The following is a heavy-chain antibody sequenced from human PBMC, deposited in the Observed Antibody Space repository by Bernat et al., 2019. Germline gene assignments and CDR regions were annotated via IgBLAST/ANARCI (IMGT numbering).Heavy chain of an antibody. CDR1: GFTFSAYW. V-gene: IGHV3-74*01. CDR3: TRAAESSGWSFDY. CDR2: VNVDGSST. D-gene: IGHD6-19*01. Sequence: VQLVESGGGLVQPGGSLRLSCSASGFTFSAYWMYWVHHAPGGGLKWVSRVNVDGSSTTYADSVKGRFTISRDNAKNTLFLEMNSLRAEDTAVYYCTRAAESSGWSFDYWGQGTLVTVSS. J-gene: IGHJ4*02.